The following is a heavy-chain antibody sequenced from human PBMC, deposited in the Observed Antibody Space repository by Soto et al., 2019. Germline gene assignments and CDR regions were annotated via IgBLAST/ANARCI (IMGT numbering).Heavy chain of an antibody. V-gene: IGHV4-59*11. D-gene: IGHD3-16*01. J-gene: IGHJ6*02. CDR1: GGSCTRHY. CDR3: ARDVRLEVSEGGYYCYGMDV. CDR2: IYSTGTT. Sequence: LSLTCTAAGGSCTRHYCSWILQPPGKGLEWIGYIYSTGTTYYSPSLKRRVTMSVETSKKQCSLELTSVTAADASVYYCARDVRLEVSEGGYYCYGMDVWGQGTKVTVCS.